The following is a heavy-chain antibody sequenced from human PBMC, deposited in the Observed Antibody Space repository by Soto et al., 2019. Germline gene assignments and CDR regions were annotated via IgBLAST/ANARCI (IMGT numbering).Heavy chain of an antibody. V-gene: IGHV3-30-3*01. D-gene: IGHD3-3*01. CDR3: ARDRCDFWGGYRYFDY. CDR2: ISYDGSNK. J-gene: IGHJ4*02. CDR1: GFTFSSYA. Sequence: PGGSLRLSCAASGFTFSSYAMHWVRQAPGKGLEWVAVISYDGSNKYYADSVKGRFTISRDNSKNTLYLQMNSLRAEDTAVYYCARDRCDFWGGYRYFDYWGQGTLVTVSS.